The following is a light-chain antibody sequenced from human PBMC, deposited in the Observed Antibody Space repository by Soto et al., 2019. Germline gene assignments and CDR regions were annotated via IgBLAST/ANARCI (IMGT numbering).Light chain of an antibody. J-gene: IGKJ2*02. CDR3: QQYNNWHRGT. V-gene: IGKV3-15*01. CDR2: GPS. CDR1: QSIGIT. Sequence: EIVMTQSPATLSVSPGESATLSCRASQSIGITVAWYQQKPGQAPRLLIYGPSTRVTGIPARFSGSGSGTEFTITISSLQSEDFAIYYCQQYNNWHRGTFGQGTKLEIK.